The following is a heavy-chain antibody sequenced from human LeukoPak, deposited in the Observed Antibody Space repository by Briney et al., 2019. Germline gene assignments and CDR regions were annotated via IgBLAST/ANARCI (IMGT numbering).Heavy chain of an antibody. CDR3: AREIHRVATYDY. J-gene: IGHJ4*02. V-gene: IGHV5-51*01. CDR2: IYAGDSDT. CDR1: GYSFTSYW. D-gene: IGHD5-12*01. Sequence: GESLKISCQGSGYSFTSYWIGWVRQTPGKGLEWMGIIYAGDSDTKYSPSFQGQVIISVDKSVSTAYLQWSSLKASDTAVYYCAREIHRVATYDYWGQGTLVTVSS.